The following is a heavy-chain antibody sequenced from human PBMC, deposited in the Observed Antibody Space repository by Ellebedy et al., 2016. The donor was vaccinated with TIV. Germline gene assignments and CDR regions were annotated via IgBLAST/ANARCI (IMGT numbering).Heavy chain of an antibody. CDR1: GFTFSDYY. CDR3: ARDARFIDHQHNWFDP. J-gene: IGHJ5*02. D-gene: IGHD2-2*01. Sequence: GGSLRLSCAASGFTFSDYYMSWIRQAPGKGLEWASYISNSDSSIFYADSVRGRFTISRDHAKNLLYLQMKSLRAEDTAVYYCARDARFIDHQHNWFDPWGEGTLVTVSS. CDR2: ISNSDSSI. V-gene: IGHV3-11*01.